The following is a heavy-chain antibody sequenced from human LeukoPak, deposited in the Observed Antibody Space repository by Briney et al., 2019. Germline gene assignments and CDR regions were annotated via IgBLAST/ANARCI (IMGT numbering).Heavy chain of an antibody. Sequence: PGSSVKVSCKASGGTFSSYAISWVRQAPGQGLEWMGIINPSGGSTSYAQKFQGRVTMTRDTSTSTVYMELSSLRSEDTAVYYCARTVQSGDTAMVCDYWGQGTLVTVSS. D-gene: IGHD5-18*01. CDR2: INPSGGST. CDR1: GGTFSSYA. V-gene: IGHV1-46*01. CDR3: ARTVQSGDTAMVCDY. J-gene: IGHJ4*02.